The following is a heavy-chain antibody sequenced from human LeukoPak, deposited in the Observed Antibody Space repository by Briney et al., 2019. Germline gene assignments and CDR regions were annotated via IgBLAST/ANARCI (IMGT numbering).Heavy chain of an antibody. J-gene: IGHJ4*02. CDR1: GFTFSSYG. CDR3: AKDYNGSYPLSGY. CDR2: IRYDGSNK. V-gene: IGHV3-30*02. D-gene: IGHD1-26*01. Sequence: PGGSLRLSCAASGFTFSSYGMHWVRQAPGKGLEWVAFIRYDGSNKYYADSVKGRFTISRDNSKNTLYLQMNSLRAEDTAVYYCAKDYNGSYPLSGYWGQGTLVTVSS.